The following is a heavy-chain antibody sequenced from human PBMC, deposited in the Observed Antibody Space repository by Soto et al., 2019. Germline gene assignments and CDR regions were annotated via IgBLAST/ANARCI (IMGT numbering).Heavy chain of an antibody. Sequence: GGSLRLSCAASGFTFSSYAMHWVRQAPGKGLEWVAVISYDGSNKYYGDSVKGRFTISRDNSKNTLYLQINSLRAEDTAVYYCAKGSYSGIYSDFDYWGQGTLVTVSS. J-gene: IGHJ4*02. V-gene: IGHV3-30-3*01. CDR3: AKGSYSGIYSDFDY. D-gene: IGHD1-26*01. CDR2: ISYDGSNK. CDR1: GFTFSSYA.